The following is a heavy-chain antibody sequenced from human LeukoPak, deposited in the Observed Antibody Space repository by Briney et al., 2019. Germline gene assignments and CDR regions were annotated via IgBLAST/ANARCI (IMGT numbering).Heavy chain of an antibody. CDR2: ISAYNGNT. Sequence: ASVKVSCGASGYTFTSYGISWVRQAPGQGLEWMGWISAYNGNTNYAQKLQGRVTMTTDTSTSTAYMELRSLRSDDTAVYYCARDVSYYGSGSSGLVDYWGQGTLVTVSS. D-gene: IGHD3-10*01. V-gene: IGHV1-18*01. J-gene: IGHJ4*02. CDR1: GYTFTSYG. CDR3: ARDVSYYGSGSSGLVDY.